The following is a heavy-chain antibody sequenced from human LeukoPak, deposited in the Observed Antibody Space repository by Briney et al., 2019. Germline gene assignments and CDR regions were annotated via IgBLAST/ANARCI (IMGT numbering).Heavy chain of an antibody. D-gene: IGHD2-15*01. CDR1: GFTFSSYG. Sequence: PGGSLRLSCAASGFTFSSYGMHWVRQAPGKGLEWVAFIRYDGSNKYYADSVKGRFTISRDNSKNTLYLQMNSLRVEDTAIYYCAKSTMRVVVQPFDYWGQGTLVTVSS. CDR3: AKSTMRVVVQPFDY. J-gene: IGHJ4*02. CDR2: IRYDGSNK. V-gene: IGHV3-30*02.